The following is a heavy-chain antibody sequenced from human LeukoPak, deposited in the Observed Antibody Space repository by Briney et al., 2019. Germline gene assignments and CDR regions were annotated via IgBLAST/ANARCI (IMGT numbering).Heavy chain of an antibody. D-gene: IGHD3-3*01. V-gene: IGHV4-4*07. Sequence: KASETLSLTCTVSGGSISSYYWSWIRQPAGKGLEWIGRIYTSGNANYNPSLNSRVTMSVDTSKNQFSLKLSSVTAADTAVYYCACNYDFWSGYTPWGQGTLVTVSS. J-gene: IGHJ5*02. CDR2: IYTSGNA. CDR1: GGSISSYY. CDR3: ACNYDFWSGYTP.